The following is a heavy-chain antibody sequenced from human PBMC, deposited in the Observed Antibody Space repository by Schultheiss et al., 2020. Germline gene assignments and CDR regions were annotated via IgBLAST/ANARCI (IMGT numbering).Heavy chain of an antibody. Sequence: GGSLRLSCAASGFTVSSNFMSWVRQAPGKGLEWVSAISGSGGSTYYADSVKGRFTISRDSSKNSLYLQMNSLRAEDTAVYYCARDLDKIAAPLLEAFDPWGQGTLVTVSS. CDR3: ARDLDKIAAPLLEAFDP. D-gene: IGHD6-6*01. CDR1: GFTVSSNF. V-gene: IGHV3-23*01. J-gene: IGHJ5*02. CDR2: ISGSGGST.